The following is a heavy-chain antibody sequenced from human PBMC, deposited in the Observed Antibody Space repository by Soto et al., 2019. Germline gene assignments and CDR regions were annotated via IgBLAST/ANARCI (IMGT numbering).Heavy chain of an antibody. CDR1: GFTFSSYA. V-gene: IGHV3-30-3*01. D-gene: IGHD1-26*01. J-gene: IGHJ3*02. Sequence: GGSLRLSCVASGFTFSSYAMHWVRQAPGKGLEWVAVISGDGSNKYYADSVKGRFTISRDNSKNTLYLQMNSLRAEDTAVYYCARGGRGSYTADALDIWGQGTMVTVSS. CDR3: ARGGRGSYTADALDI. CDR2: ISGDGSNK.